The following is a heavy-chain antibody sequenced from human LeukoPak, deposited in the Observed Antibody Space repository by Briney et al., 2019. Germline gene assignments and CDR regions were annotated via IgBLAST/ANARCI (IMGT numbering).Heavy chain of an antibody. Sequence: SETLSLICTVSGGSISSSSYYWGWIRQPPGEGLEWIGCIYYSGSTYYNPSLKSRVTISADTSKKHFSLNLSSVTAADTAVYYCARHSAFFGVDTACDYYGMDVWGQGTTVTVSS. J-gene: IGHJ6*02. V-gene: IGHV4-39*01. D-gene: IGHD5-18*01. CDR2: IYYSGST. CDR3: ARHSAFFGVDTACDYYGMDV. CDR1: GGSISSSSYY.